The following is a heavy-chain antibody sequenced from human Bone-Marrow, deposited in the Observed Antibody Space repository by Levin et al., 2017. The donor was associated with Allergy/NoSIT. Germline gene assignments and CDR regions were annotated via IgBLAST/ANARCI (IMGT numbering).Heavy chain of an antibody. CDR3: AREASNFDY. D-gene: IGHD2-2*01. J-gene: IGHJ4*02. CDR2: ISSSSDTI. V-gene: IGHV3-48*01. Sequence: PGGSLRLSCSASGFSFRLYSMNWVRQAPGKGLEWVSYISSSSDTIYYADSVKGRFTISRDNGKNSLFLQLNSLRAEDTALYYCAREASNFDYWGQGILVTVSS. CDR1: GFSFRLYS.